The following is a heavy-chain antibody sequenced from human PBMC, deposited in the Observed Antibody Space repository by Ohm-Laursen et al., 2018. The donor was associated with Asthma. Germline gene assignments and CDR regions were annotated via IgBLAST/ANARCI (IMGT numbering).Heavy chain of an antibody. CDR1: GGPINRGGYY. V-gene: IGHV4-31*03. CDR3: ARYTTAVTFDS. D-gene: IGHD4-17*01. CDR2: IFHSGSA. Sequence: SQTLSLTCTVSGGPINRGGYYWSWIRQHPGKGLEYIGYIFHSGSAYYNPSLKSRVTISLDTSNIKFSLELSSVTAADTAVYYCARYTTAVTFDSWGQGTLVTVSS. J-gene: IGHJ5*01.